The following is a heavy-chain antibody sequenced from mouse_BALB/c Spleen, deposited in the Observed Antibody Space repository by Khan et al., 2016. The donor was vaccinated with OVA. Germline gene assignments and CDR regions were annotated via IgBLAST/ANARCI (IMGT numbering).Heavy chain of an antibody. J-gene: IGHJ3*01. CDR1: GFTFSNFG. V-gene: IGHV5-17*02. CDR3: TRRHNTYAWFAY. CDR2: ISSGSNTI. D-gene: IGHD1-1*01. Sequence: EVELVESGGGLVQPGGSRKLSCAASGFTFSNFGMHWVRQAPEKGLEWVAYISSGSNTIYYADSAKGRFTISRDNPENTLFLQMTSLRSEDTAIYYCTRRHNTYAWFAYWGQGTLVTVSA.